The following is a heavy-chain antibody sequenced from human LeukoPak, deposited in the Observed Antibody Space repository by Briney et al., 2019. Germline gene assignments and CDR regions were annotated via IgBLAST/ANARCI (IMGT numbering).Heavy chain of an antibody. D-gene: IGHD7-27*01. J-gene: IGHJ2*01. V-gene: IGHV3-53*01. CDR2: LHSGGHT. CDR1: GFTVSSNY. CDR3: VRGLSGVSSWYFDL. Sequence: QPGGSLRLSWAASGFTVSSNYLSWVRQAPGKGLVWVSALHSGGHTFYADSVRGRFTISRDISKNTLYLQMNNLGAEDTALYYCVRGLSGVSSWYFDLWGRGTLISVSS.